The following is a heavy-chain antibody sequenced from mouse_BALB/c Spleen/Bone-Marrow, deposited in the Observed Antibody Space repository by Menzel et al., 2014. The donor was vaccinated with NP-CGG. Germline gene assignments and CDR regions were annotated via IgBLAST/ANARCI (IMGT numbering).Heavy chain of an antibody. CDR1: GYAFSSYW. J-gene: IGHJ4*01. D-gene: IGHD1-1*01. CDR3: ARSLYYGSSYPLYAMDY. CDR2: IYPGDGDT. V-gene: IGHV1-80*01. Sequence: VQLQEPGADLVRPGSSVKISCKASGYAFSSYWMNWVKQRPGQGLEWIGQIYPGDGDTNYNGKFKGKATLTADKSSSTAYMQLSSLTSEDSAVYFCARSLYYGSSYPLYAMDYWGQGTSVTVSS.